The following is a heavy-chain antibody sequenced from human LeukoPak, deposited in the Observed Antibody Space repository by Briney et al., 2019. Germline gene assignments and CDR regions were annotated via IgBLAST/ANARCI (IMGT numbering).Heavy chain of an antibody. CDR3: TRGSIAYYYMDV. CDR1: GGSISSYY. Sequence: SGTLSLTCAVSGGSISSYYWSWIRQPPGKGLEWIGNIYYSGSTNYNPSLKSRVTISVDTSKNQFSLKLSSVTAADTAVYYCTRGSIAYYYMDVWGKGTTVTISS. J-gene: IGHJ6*03. D-gene: IGHD3-22*01. V-gene: IGHV4-59*01. CDR2: IYYSGST.